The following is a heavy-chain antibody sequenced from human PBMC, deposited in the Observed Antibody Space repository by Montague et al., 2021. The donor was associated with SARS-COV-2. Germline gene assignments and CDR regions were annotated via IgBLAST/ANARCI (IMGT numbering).Heavy chain of an antibody. D-gene: IGHD6-13*01. J-gene: IGHJ4*02. CDR1: GGSISPYY. CDR3: AGVSFAAAATRSDC. V-gene: IGHV4-59*01. Sequence: SETLSLTCTVSGGSISPYYWSWIWQPPGKGLEWIGYIYYSGSTNYNPSLKSRVTISLDTSKNQFSLKLTLVTAADTAVYYCAGVSFAAAATRSDCWGQGTLVTVSS. CDR2: IYYSGST.